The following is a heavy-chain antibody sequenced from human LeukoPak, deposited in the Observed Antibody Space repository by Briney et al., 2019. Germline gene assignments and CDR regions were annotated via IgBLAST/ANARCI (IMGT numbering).Heavy chain of an antibody. CDR2: IYYSGST. V-gene: IGHV4-39*07. J-gene: IGHJ4*02. CDR1: GGSISSSSYY. D-gene: IGHD3-22*01. Sequence: SETLSLTCTVSGGSISSSSYYWGWIRQPPGKGLEWIGSIYYSGSTYYNPSLKSRVTISVDTSKNQFSLKLSSVTAADTAVCYCARVDDSSGYYYVIDYWGQGTLVTVSS. CDR3: ARVDDSSGYYYVIDY.